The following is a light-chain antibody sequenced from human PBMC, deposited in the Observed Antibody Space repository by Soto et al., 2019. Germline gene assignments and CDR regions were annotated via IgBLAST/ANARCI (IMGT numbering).Light chain of an antibody. J-gene: IGKJ1*01. V-gene: IGKV1-39*01. CDR1: QSISSY. CDR2: AAS. Sequence: DIQMTQSPSSLSASVGDRVTITCRASQSISSYLNWYQQKPGKAPKLLIYAASSLQSGVPSRFSGSGSGTDVTLTISSLQPEYFATYYCQQSYSTPQTFGQGTKVEIK. CDR3: QQSYSTPQT.